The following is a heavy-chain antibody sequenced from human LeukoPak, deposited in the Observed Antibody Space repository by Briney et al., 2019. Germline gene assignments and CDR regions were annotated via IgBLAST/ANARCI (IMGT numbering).Heavy chain of an antibody. CDR3: ARDGLRSCTSSSCYPGEDAFDI. D-gene: IGHD2-2*01. Sequence: GASVRVSCKASGYTINGYAMNWVRQAPGQGLEWMAWINNNTGNPTYGQGFTGRFVFSLDTSISTAYLHISGLKAEDTAVYYCARDGLRSCTSSSCYPGEDAFDIWGQGTMVTVSS. J-gene: IGHJ3*02. CDR2: INNNTGNP. V-gene: IGHV7-4-1*02. CDR1: GYTINGYA.